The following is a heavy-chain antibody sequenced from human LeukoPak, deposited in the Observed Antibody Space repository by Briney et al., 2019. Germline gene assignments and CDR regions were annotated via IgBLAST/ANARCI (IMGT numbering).Heavy chain of an antibody. D-gene: IGHD5-12*01. CDR3: ARDNNVATIGGFDY. CDR1: GFTFSSYA. Sequence: GGSLRLSCAASGFTFSSYAMHWVRQAPGKGLEWVAVISYDGSNKYYADSVKGRFTISRDNAKNSLYLQMNSLRAEDTAVYYCARDNNVATIGGFDYWGQGILVSVSS. J-gene: IGHJ4*02. CDR2: ISYDGSNK. V-gene: IGHV3-30-3*01.